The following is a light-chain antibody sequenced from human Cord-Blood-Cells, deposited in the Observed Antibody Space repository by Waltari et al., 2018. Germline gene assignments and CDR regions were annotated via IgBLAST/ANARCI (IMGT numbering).Light chain of an antibody. Sequence: DIQTPQSPPTLSASVGDRVTITCRASQSISSWLAWYQQKPGKAPKILIYKASSLESGVPSRFSGSGSGTEFTLTISSLQPDDFATYYCQQYNSYWTFGQGTKVEIK. V-gene: IGKV1-5*03. CDR2: KAS. CDR1: QSISSW. J-gene: IGKJ1*01. CDR3: QQYNSYWT.